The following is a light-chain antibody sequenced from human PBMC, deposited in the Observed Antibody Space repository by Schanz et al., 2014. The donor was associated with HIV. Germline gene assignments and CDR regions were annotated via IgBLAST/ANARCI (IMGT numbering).Light chain of an antibody. CDR2: GVS. V-gene: IGKV3-20*01. J-gene: IGKJ1*01. Sequence: EVVLTQSPATLSLSPGDRATLTCRASQSVSRFLAWYQQKPGQAPRLLIYGVSTRATGSPDRFSGSGSGTDFTLTISRLEPEDFAVYFCQQYGSPPWTFGQGTKVEVK. CDR3: QQYGSPPWT. CDR1: QSVSRF.